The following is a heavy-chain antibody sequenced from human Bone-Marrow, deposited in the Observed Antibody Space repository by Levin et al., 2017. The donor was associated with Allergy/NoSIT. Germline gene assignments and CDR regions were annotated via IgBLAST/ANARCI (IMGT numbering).Heavy chain of an antibody. CDR3: ARDVSDLWLLSGWFDA. CDR1: GFTFDVYS. CDR2: ISWNSDYI. D-gene: IGHD5-18*01. V-gene: IGHV3-9*01. J-gene: IGHJ5*02. Sequence: GGSLRLSCAASGFTFDVYSMHWVRQAPGKGLEWVSSISWNSDYIGYADSLKGRLTISRDNAKNVLYLQMNSLRGEDTALYYCARDVSDLWLLSGWFDAWGQGTLVTVSS.